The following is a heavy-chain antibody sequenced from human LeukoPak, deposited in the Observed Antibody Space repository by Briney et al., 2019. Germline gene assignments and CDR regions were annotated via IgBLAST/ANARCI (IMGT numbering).Heavy chain of an antibody. J-gene: IGHJ4*02. CDR3: ARGVEPLAANTLAY. CDR2: LYSDVNT. D-gene: IGHD1-14*01. V-gene: IGHV3-53*01. CDR1: GFTVITHD. Sequence: GGSLRLSCAASGFTVITHDMTWVRQAPGTRLEWVSVLYSDVNTKYADSVQGRFTISRDNSKNTLYLEMNRLSRDDTAVYYCARGVEPLAANTLAYWGQGTLVSVSS.